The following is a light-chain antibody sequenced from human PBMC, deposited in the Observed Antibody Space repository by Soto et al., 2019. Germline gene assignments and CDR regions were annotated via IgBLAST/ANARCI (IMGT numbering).Light chain of an antibody. CDR1: ESVSNN. Sequence: DIVMTQSPATLSVSPGERATLSCRASESVSNNLAWYQQKPGQAPRLLFYAASTRATGVPARFSGSGSGTDFTLSISTLQSEDFAVYYCQQYNNWPSMTCGQGTRL. CDR3: QQYNNWPSMT. J-gene: IGKJ5*01. CDR2: AAS. V-gene: IGKV3-15*01.